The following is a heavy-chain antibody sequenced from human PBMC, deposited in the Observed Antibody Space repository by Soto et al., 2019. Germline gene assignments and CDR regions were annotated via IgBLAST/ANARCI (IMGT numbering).Heavy chain of an antibody. V-gene: IGHV3-30*18. J-gene: IGHJ4*02. CDR3: AKDRGYGDYAGPEDY. Sequence: QVQLVESGGGVVQPGRSLRLSCTASGFTFSSYGMHWVRQAPGKGLEWVAVISYDGSNKYYADSVKGRFTISRDNSKNTLYLQMYSLRAEDTAVYHCAKDRGYGDYAGPEDYWGQGTLVTVSS. CDR2: ISYDGSNK. D-gene: IGHD4-17*01. CDR1: GFTFSSYG.